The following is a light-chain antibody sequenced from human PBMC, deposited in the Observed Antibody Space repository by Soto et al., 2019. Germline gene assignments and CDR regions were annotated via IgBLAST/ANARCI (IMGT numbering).Light chain of an antibody. CDR1: QSVSSY. J-gene: IGKJ4*01. V-gene: IGKV3-11*01. CDR3: QHRINWPLT. Sequence: EIVLTQSPATLSLSPGERVILSCRASQSVSSYLNWYQQKPGQAPRLLIYDASNRATGIPDRFSGSGSGTDFTLTISSLEPEDFAVYYCQHRINWPLTFGGGTKLEIE. CDR2: DAS.